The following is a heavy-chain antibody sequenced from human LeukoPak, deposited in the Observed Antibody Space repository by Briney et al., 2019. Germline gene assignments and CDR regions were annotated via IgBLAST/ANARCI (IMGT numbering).Heavy chain of an antibody. J-gene: IGHJ4*02. D-gene: IGHD3-16*01. Sequence: GGSLRLSCAASGFTFSSYDMHWVRQATGKGLEWVSAIGTAGDTYYPGSVKGRFTISRENAKNSLYLQMNSLRAEDTAVYYCARDGKRTSMITSGGARPHYFDYWGQGALVTVSS. CDR2: IGTAGDT. CDR1: GFTFSSYD. V-gene: IGHV3-13*01. CDR3: ARDGKRTSMITSGGARPHYFDY.